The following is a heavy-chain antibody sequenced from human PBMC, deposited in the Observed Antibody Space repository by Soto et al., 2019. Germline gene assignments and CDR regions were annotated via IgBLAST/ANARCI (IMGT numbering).Heavy chain of an antibody. CDR3: ARDRRSSSGWRRGMDV. V-gene: IGHV1-2*02. D-gene: IGHD6-19*01. CDR2: INPNSGGT. CDR1: GYTFTGYY. J-gene: IGHJ6*02. Sequence: ASVKVSCKASGYTFTGYYMHWVRQAPGQGLEWMGWINPNSGGTNYAQKFQGRVTMTRDTSISTAYMELSRLRSDDTAVYYCARDRRSSSGWRRGMDVWGQGTTVTVSS.